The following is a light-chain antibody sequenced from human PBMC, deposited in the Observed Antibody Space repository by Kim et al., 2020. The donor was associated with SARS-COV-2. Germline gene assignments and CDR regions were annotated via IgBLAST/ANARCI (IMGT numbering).Light chain of an antibody. J-gene: IGLJ3*02. CDR1: KLGDKY. Sequence: SGSPGQTASITCSGSKLGDKYAYWYQKKPGQSPVLVIYKHTKRPSGISQRFSGSSSGNTATLTISRAQTMDEADYYCQAWDSSTAVFGGGTQLTVL. V-gene: IGLV3-1*01. CDR3: QAWDSSTAV. CDR2: KHT.